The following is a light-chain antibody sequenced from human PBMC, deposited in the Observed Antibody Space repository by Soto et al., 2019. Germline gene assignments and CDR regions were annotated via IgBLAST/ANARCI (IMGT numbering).Light chain of an antibody. CDR1: QSVTINY. CDR2: GAS. V-gene: IGKV3-20*01. J-gene: IGKJ1*01. Sequence: EIVLTQSPDTLSLSPGERATLSCRASQSVTINYLAWYQQKPGQAPRLLLYGASSRATDIPDRFSGSGSGTDFTLTISRLETEDFAVYYCQQYGGSPRTFGQGTKVEIK. CDR3: QQYGGSPRT.